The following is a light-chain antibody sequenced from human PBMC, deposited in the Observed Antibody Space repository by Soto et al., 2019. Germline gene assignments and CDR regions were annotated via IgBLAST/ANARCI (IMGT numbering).Light chain of an antibody. J-gene: IGLJ3*02. CDR1: SSNIGAGYN. CDR2: GNF. Sequence: QPVLTQPPSVSGAPAQSVTISCTGSSSNIGAGYNVHWYKQLAGTAPKLLIYGNFNRPSGVPDRFSGSKSGPSASLAITGLQAEDEADYDCQSYDSSLSGWVFGGGTKLTVL. V-gene: IGLV1-40*01. CDR3: QSYDSSLSGWV.